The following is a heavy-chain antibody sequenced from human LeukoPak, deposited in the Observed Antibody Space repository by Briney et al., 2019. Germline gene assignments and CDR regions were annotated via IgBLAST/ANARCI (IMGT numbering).Heavy chain of an antibody. J-gene: IGHJ3*02. Sequence: SVKVSCKASGGTFSSYAISWVRQAPGQGLEWMGRIIPIFGTANYAQKFQGRVTITTDEPTSTAYMELSSLRSEDTAVYYCATTSIGYDAFDIWGQGTMVTVSS. D-gene: IGHD6-25*01. CDR1: GGTFSSYA. CDR3: ATTSIGYDAFDI. V-gene: IGHV1-69*05. CDR2: IIPIFGTA.